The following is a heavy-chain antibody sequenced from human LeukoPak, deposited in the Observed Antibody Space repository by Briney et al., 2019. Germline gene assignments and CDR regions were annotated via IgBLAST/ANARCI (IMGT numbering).Heavy chain of an antibody. Sequence: GGSLRLSCAASGFTFSSYGMHWVRQAPGKGLEWVAVIWYDGSNKYYADSVKGRFTISRDNSKNTLYLQMNSLRAEDTAVYYCARDGYDGDPWGGYYFGYWGQGTLVTVSS. V-gene: IGHV3-33*01. CDR3: ARDGYDGDPWGGYYFGY. CDR1: GFTFSSYG. J-gene: IGHJ4*02. D-gene: IGHD4-17*01. CDR2: IWYDGSNK.